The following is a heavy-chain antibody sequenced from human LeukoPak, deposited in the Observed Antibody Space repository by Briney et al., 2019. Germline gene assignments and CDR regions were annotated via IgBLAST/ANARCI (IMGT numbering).Heavy chain of an antibody. D-gene: IGHD6-19*01. J-gene: IGHJ4*02. CDR1: GGSMSSYY. Sequence: SETLSLTCNVSGGSMSSYYWSWIRQTPGKGLEWIGYIYYSGSTNNNPSLKSRVTISIDTSKNQFSLRVSSVTAADTAIYYCARRDSSVWYLDYWGQGTLVTVSS. CDR3: ARRDSSVWYLDY. V-gene: IGHV4-59*08. CDR2: IYYSGST.